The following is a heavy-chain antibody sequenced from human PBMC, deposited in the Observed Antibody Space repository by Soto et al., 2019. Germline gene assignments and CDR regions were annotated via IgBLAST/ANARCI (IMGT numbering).Heavy chain of an antibody. CDR2: IYYSGSA. CDR1: GDSVSSGGAY. J-gene: IGHJ6*03. Sequence: PSETLSLTCTVSGDSVSSGGAYWSWIRQHPGKGLEWIGYIYYSGSANYTPSLKSRLTISLDTSQNQFSLKLSSVTAADTAVYYCAREQNYIDVWGKGTTVTGSS. CDR3: AREQNYIDV. V-gene: IGHV4-31*03.